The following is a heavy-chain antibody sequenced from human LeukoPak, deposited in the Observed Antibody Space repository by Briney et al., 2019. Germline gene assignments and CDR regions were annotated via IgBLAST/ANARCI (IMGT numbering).Heavy chain of an antibody. CDR2: ISGSGGST. CDR1: GFTFSSNA. V-gene: IGHV3-23*01. D-gene: IGHD6-19*01. Sequence: GGSLRLSCAASGFTFSSNAMTWVRQAPGKGLEWVSAISGSGGSTYYADSVKGRFSISRDNSKNTLYLQMNSLRAEDTAVYYCAKGRPQWLVQVDYWGQGTLVTVSS. J-gene: IGHJ4*02. CDR3: AKGRPQWLVQVDY.